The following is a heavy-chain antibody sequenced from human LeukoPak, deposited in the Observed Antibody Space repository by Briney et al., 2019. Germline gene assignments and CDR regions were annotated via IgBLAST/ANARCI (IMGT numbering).Heavy chain of an antibody. CDR1: GFTFSSYG. V-gene: IGHV3-30*18. CDR3: AKIATDDYGGKRVFDY. Sequence: PGRSLRLSCAASGFTFSSYGMHWVRQAPGKGLEWVAVISYDGSNKYYADSVKGRFTISRGNSKNTLYLQMNSLRAEDTAVYYCAKIATDDYGGKRVFDYWGQGTLVTVSS. J-gene: IGHJ4*02. D-gene: IGHD4-23*01. CDR2: ISYDGSNK.